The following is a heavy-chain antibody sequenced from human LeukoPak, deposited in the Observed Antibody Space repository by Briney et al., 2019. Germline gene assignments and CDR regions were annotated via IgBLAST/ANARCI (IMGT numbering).Heavy chain of an antibody. CDR2: IILIFGTA. Sequence: GASVKVSCKASGGTFSSYAISWVRQAPGQGLEWMGGIILIFGTANYAQKFQGRVTITADKSTSTAYMELSSLRSEDTAVYYCAREGGSPIVGATGNFDYWGQGTLVTVSS. CDR3: AREGGSPIVGATGNFDY. J-gene: IGHJ4*02. CDR1: GGTFSSYA. V-gene: IGHV1-69*06. D-gene: IGHD1-26*01.